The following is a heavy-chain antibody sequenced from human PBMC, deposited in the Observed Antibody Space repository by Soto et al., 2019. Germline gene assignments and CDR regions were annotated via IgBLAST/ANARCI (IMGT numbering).Heavy chain of an antibody. J-gene: IGHJ3*02. Sequence: GGSLRLSCAASGFTFSSYSMNWVRQAPGKGLEWVSYISSSSSTIYYADSVKGRFTISRDNAKNSLYLQMNSLRAEDTAVYYCARARLLWFGDAFDIWGQGTMVTVSS. CDR3: ARARLLWFGDAFDI. CDR1: GFTFSSYS. CDR2: ISSSSSTI. D-gene: IGHD3-10*01. V-gene: IGHV3-48*01.